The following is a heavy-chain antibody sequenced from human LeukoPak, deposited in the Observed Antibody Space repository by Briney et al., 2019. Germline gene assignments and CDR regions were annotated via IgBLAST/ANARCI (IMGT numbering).Heavy chain of an antibody. CDR3: AKDGSGSYYNGDYFDY. CDR1: GGTFSSYA. J-gene: IGHJ4*02. D-gene: IGHD3-10*01. CDR2: IIPILGIA. V-gene: IGHV1-69*04. Sequence: SVKVSCKASGGTFSSYAISWVRQAPGQGLEWIGRIIPILGIANYAQKFQGRVTITADKSTSTAYMELSSLRSEDTAVYYRAKDGSGSYYNGDYFDYWGQGTLVTVSS.